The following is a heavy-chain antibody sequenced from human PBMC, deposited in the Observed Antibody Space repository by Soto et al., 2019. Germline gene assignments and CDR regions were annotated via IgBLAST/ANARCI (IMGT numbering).Heavy chain of an antibody. V-gene: IGHV3-74*01. CDR2: INGDGSST. CDR1: GFTFSNYW. CDR3: ARGASGRYYRDV. D-gene: IGHD2-8*01. J-gene: IGHJ6*04. Sequence: EEQVVESGGGSVQPGGSLRLSCAASGFTFSNYWMHWVRQASGKGLVWVSRINGDGSSTNYADSVKGRFSISRDNAKNTVYLQMDSLRVEDTAVYYCARGASGRYYRDVWGKGTTVTVSS.